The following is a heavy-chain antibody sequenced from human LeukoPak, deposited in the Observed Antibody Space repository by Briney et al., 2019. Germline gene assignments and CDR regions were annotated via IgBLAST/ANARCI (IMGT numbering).Heavy chain of an antibody. CDR3: AKEEYCGGDCYSEYFQH. Sequence: PGGSLRLSCAASGITFSSYAMSWVRQAPGKGLEWVSAISGSGGSTYYADSVKGRFTISRDNSKNTLYLQMNSLRAEDTAVYYCAKEEYCGGDCYSEYFQHWGQGTLVTVSS. J-gene: IGHJ1*01. CDR2: ISGSGGST. D-gene: IGHD2-21*02. CDR1: GITFSSYA. V-gene: IGHV3-23*01.